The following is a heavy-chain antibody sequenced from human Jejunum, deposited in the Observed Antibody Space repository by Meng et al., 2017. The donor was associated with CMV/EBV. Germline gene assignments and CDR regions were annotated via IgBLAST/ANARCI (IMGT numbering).Heavy chain of an antibody. J-gene: IGHJ4*02. CDR3: ARGLGYGNNINYFDS. Sequence: GGAFPAYSWSWHRQSPGKGLEWVGNINHSGSTNYNQSLKSRVLMSLDTSKNQFSLRLTSVTAADTALYYCARGLGYGNNINYFDSWGQGILVTVSS. CDR1: GGAFPAYS. CDR2: INHSGST. V-gene: IGHV4-34*01. D-gene: IGHD5-24*01.